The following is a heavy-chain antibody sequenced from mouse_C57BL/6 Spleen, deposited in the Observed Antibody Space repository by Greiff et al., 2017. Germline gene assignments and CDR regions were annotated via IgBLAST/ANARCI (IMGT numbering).Heavy chain of an antibody. J-gene: IGHJ2*01. Sequence: QVQLQQSGPELVKPGASVKISCKASGYAFSSSWMNWVKQRPGKGLEWIGRIYPGDGDTNYNGKFKGKATLTADKSSSTAYMQLSSLTSEDSAVYFCARSIGVVSLDYWGQGTTLTVSS. CDR2: IYPGDGDT. D-gene: IGHD1-1*01. CDR1: GYAFSSSW. CDR3: ARSIGVVSLDY. V-gene: IGHV1-82*01.